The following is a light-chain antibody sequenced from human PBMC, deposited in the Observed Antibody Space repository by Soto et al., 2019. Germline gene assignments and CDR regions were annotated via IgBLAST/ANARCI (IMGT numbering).Light chain of an antibody. CDR2: AAS. V-gene: IGKV1-9*01. Sequence: DIQLTQSPSFLSASVGDRVTITCRASQGISSHLAWYQQKPGKAPELLIYAASTLQSGVPPRFSGSGSGTEFTLTISSLQPEDFATYYCQQLNSYPYTFGQGTKLEIK. CDR1: QGISSH. J-gene: IGKJ2*01. CDR3: QQLNSYPYT.